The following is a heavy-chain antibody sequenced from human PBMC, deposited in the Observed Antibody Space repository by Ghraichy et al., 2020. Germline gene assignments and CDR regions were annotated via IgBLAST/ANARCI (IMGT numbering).Heavy chain of an antibody. CDR3: ASSPGYCSGGSCSDY. J-gene: IGHJ4*02. Sequence: ASVKVSCKASGYTFTSYGISWVRQAPGQGLEWMGWISAYNGDTNYAQKLQGRVTMTTDTSTSTAYMELRSLRSDDTAVYYCASSPGYCSGGSCSDYWGQGTLVTVSS. V-gene: IGHV1-18*01. D-gene: IGHD2-15*01. CDR2: ISAYNGDT. CDR1: GYTFTSYG.